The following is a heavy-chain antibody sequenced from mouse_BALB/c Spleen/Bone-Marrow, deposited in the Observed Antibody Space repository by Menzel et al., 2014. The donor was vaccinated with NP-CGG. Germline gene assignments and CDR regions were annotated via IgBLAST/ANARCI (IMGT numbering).Heavy chain of an antibody. J-gene: IGHJ2*01. V-gene: IGHV2-6-7*01. D-gene: IGHD1-2*01. CDR3: ARHHYYGYFDY. CDR1: GFSLTGYA. Sequence: VQLQQSGPGLVAPSQGLSITCTVSGFSLTGYAVNWVRHPPGKGLEWLGMIWGDGITDYNSALKSRLSISKDNSKSQVFLKMNSLQTDDTARCYCARHHYYGYFDYWGQGTTLTVSS. CDR2: IWGDGIT.